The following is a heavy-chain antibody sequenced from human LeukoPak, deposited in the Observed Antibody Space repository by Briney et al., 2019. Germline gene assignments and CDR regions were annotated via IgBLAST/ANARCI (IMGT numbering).Heavy chain of an antibody. V-gene: IGHV3-66*02. Sequence: PGGSLRLACAASGFTVSSNYMSWVRQAPGKGLEWVAFIYSGGGTDYADSVKGRFTISRANSKNTLYLQMNSLRAEDTAVYYCARAVGVTAIHNAFDIWGPGTMVTVSS. J-gene: IGHJ3*02. CDR3: ARAVGVTAIHNAFDI. D-gene: IGHD2-21*02. CDR1: GFTVSSNY. CDR2: IYSGGGT.